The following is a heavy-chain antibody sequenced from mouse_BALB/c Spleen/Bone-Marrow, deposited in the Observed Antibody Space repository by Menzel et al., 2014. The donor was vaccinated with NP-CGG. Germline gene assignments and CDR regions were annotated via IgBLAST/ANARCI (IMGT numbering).Heavy chain of an antibody. CDR3: ARSYYGSSYYFDY. CDR2: ISSGSSTI. D-gene: IGHD1-1*01. Sequence: EVQLVESGGGLVQPGGSRKLSCAASGFTFSSFGMHWVRQAPEKGLEWAAYISSGSSTIYYADTVKGRFTISRDNPKNTLFLQMTSLRSEDTAMYYCARSYYGSSYYFDYWGQGTTLTVSS. V-gene: IGHV5-17*02. J-gene: IGHJ2*01. CDR1: GFTFSSFG.